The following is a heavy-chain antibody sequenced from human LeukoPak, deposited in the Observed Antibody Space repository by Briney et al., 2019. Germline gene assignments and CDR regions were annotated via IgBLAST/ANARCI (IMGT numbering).Heavy chain of an antibody. D-gene: IGHD1-26*01. CDR3: ARLQVGANYYYYGMDV. CDR2: ISDSGST. CDR1: GGSLSTHH. J-gene: IGHJ6*02. Sequence: SETLSLTCVVSGGSLSTHHWSWIRQSPGRGLEWIGYISDSGSTNYNPSLKSRVTISVDKSKNQFSLKLSSVTAADTAVYYCARLQVGANYYYYGMDVWGQGTTVTVSS. V-gene: IGHV4-59*11.